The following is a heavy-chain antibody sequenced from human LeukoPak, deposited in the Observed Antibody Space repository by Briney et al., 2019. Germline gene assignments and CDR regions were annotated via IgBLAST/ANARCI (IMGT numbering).Heavy chain of an antibody. CDR3: AREDWKWYFDV. V-gene: IGHV4-4*07. J-gene: IGHJ2*01. CDR1: GGSIGHYY. CDR2: IYTSGAT. Sequence: PSETLSLTCIVSGGSIGHYYWSWIRQSAGNRLEWIGRIYTSGATHYNPSLQSRVAMSVDPSNNQFSLDLTSLTAADTAIYYCAREDWKWYFDVWGRGTVVTVS. D-gene: IGHD1-1*01.